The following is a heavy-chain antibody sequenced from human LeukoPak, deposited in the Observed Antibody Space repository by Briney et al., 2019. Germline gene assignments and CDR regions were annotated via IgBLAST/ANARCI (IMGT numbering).Heavy chain of an antibody. J-gene: IGHJ4*02. CDR2: MTTSGTTT. V-gene: IGHV3-48*03. CDR1: GFTFSTYE. D-gene: IGHD3-10*01. CDR3: ARVAKYYYGSETYYFFEH. Sequence: GGSLRLSCSTSGFTFSTYEINWVRQAPGKGLEWVSYMTTSGTTTFYADSVKGRFTISRDNSKNTLYLQMNSLRVEDTAVYYCARVAKYYYGSETYYFFEHWGQGTPVTASS.